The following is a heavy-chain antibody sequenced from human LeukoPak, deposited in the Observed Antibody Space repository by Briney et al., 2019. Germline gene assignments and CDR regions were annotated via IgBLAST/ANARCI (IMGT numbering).Heavy chain of an antibody. V-gene: IGHV3-30*02. Sequence: GGSLRLSCAAPGFTFSSYGMHWVRQAPGKGLEWVAFIRYDGSNKYYADSVKGRFTISRDNSKNTLYLQMNSLRAEDTAVYHCAKESDYYDSSGYSFDYWGQGTLVTVSS. CDR3: AKESDYYDSSGYSFDY. CDR1: GFTFSSYG. J-gene: IGHJ4*02. D-gene: IGHD3-22*01. CDR2: IRYDGSNK.